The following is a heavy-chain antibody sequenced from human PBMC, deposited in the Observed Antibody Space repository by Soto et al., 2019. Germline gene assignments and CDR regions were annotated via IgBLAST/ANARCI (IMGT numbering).Heavy chain of an antibody. J-gene: IGHJ6*03. Sequence: GGSLRLSCAASGFTFSSYSMNWVRQAPGKGLEWVSSISSSSSYIYYADSVKGRFTISRDNAKNSLYLQMNSLRAEDTAVYYCARDPITIFGVADYYMDVWGKGTTVTVSS. CDR3: ARDPITIFGVADYYMDV. V-gene: IGHV3-21*01. CDR2: ISSSSSYI. CDR1: GFTFSSYS. D-gene: IGHD3-3*01.